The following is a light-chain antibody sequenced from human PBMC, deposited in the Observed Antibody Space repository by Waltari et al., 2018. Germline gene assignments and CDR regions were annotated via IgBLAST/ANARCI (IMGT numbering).Light chain of an antibody. CDR3: QQGSILPLT. J-gene: IGKJ4*01. CDR1: ESVSNY. CDR2: DTS. Sequence: EIVLTQSPVTLSLAAGERATLSCRASESVSNYLAWYQQKPCQSPGLRIYDTSKRATGIPARCSGSGYGTDFTLTIYLEAEDVALYYCQQGSILPLTFGGGTKVEIK. V-gene: IGKV3-11*01.